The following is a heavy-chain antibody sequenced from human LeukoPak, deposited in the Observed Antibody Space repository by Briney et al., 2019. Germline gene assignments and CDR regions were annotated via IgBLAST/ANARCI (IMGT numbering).Heavy chain of an antibody. V-gene: IGHV4-39*01. Sequence: TPSETLSLTCTVSGGSISSSSYYWGWIRQPPGKGLEWIGSIYYSGSTYYNPSLKSRVTISVDTSKNQFSLKLSSVTAADTAVYYCARQLYSYGMGFDYWGQGTLVTVSS. CDR1: GGSISSSSYY. D-gene: IGHD5-18*01. CDR3: ARQLYSYGMGFDY. J-gene: IGHJ4*02. CDR2: IYYSGST.